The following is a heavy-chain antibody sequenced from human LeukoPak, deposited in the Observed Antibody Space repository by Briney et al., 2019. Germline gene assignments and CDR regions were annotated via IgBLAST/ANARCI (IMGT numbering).Heavy chain of an antibody. D-gene: IGHD2-2*01. CDR2: INHSGGT. V-gene: IGHV4-34*01. J-gene: IGHJ4*02. CDR3: ARGGKYCSSTTCYVAY. CDR1: GGSFSGYY. Sequence: SETPSLTCAVYGGSFSGYYWSWVRQPPGEGLEWIGEINHSGGTNCNPSLKSRVTISVDTSKNQFSLKLSSVTAADTAVYYCARGGKYCSSTTCYVAYWGQGALVTVSS.